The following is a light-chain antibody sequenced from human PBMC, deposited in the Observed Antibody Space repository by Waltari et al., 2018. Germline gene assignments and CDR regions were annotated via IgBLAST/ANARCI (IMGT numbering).Light chain of an antibody. Sequence: EIVVKQSPATMALSPGGIATRSCRASQSIGSYLGWYQQKPGQAPRLLIYDASNRVTGISGRFSGSGSGTDFTLTINNVQPEDFAVYYCQQRSEWPRTFGQGTKVDLK. J-gene: IGKJ1*01. V-gene: IGKV3-11*01. CDR1: QSIGSY. CDR2: DAS. CDR3: QQRSEWPRT.